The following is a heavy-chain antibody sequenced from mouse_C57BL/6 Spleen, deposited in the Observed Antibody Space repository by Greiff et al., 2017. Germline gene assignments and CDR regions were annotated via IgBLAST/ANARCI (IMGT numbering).Heavy chain of an antibody. CDR1: GYTFTSYW. J-gene: IGHJ2*01. CDR3: ARGSESNYHY. Sequence: QVQLQQPGAELVRPGTSVKLSCKASGYTFTSYWMHWVKQRPGQGLEWIGVIDPSDSYTNYNQKFKGKATLTVDTSSSTAYMQLSSLTSEDSAVYYCARGSESNYHYWGQGTTLTVSS. CDR2: IDPSDSYT. V-gene: IGHV1-59*01. D-gene: IGHD2-5*01.